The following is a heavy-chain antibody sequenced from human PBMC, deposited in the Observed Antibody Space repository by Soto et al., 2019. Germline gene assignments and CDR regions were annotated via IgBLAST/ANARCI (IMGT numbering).Heavy chain of an antibody. CDR3: AHKPFMGGGYYYYGMDV. CDR2: IYWDDDK. J-gene: IGHJ6*02. CDR1: GFSLSTSGVG. D-gene: IGHD3-16*01. V-gene: IGHV2-5*02. Sequence: QITLKESGPTLVKPTQTLTLTCTFSGFSLSTSGVGVGWIRQPQGKALEWLALIYWDDDKRYSPSLKSRLTITKDTSKNQVVLTMTNMDPVDTATYYCAHKPFMGGGYYYYGMDVWGQGTTVTVSS.